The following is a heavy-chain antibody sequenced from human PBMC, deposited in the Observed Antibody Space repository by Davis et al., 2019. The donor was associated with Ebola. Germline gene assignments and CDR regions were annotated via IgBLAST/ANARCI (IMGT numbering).Heavy chain of an antibody. CDR2: IYTGDSDT. V-gene: IGHV5-51*01. CDR1: GNSFTSFW. J-gene: IGHJ3*02. CDR3: ARPRAPKRSDAFDI. Sequence: KVSCKASGNSFTSFWIGWVRQMPGKGLEWMGLIYTGDSDTRYSPSFRGQVTISADKSISTAYLQWSSLKASDTAMYYCARPRAPKRSDAFDIWGQGTMVTVSS. D-gene: IGHD1-26*01.